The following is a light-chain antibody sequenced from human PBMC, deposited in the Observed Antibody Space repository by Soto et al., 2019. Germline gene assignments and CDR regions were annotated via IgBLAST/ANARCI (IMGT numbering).Light chain of an antibody. Sequence: DIQMTQSPSSLSASVGDRVTITCRASQSISSYLNWYQQKPGRAPKLLIYAASRLQSGVPSRFSGSGSGTEFTLTISSLQPEDFATYYCQQSYSTPLPFGGGTKVEIK. CDR2: AAS. CDR3: QQSYSTPLP. J-gene: IGKJ4*01. V-gene: IGKV1-39*01. CDR1: QSISSY.